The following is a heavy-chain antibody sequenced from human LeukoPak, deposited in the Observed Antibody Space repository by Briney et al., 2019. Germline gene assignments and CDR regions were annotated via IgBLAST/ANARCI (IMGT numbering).Heavy chain of an antibody. D-gene: IGHD5-12*01. Sequence: GGSLRLSCAASGFTFSSYARSWVRQAPGKGLEWVSAISGSGGSTYYADSVKGRFTISRDNSKNTLYLQMNSLRAEDTAVYYCAKQGFGYSGYDYFDYWGPVTLVTVSS. CDR1: GFTFSSYA. V-gene: IGHV3-23*01. J-gene: IGHJ4*01. CDR2: ISGSGGST. CDR3: AKQGFGYSGYDYFDY.